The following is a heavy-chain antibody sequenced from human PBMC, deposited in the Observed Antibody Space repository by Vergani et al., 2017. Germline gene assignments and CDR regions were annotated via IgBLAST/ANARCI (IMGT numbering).Heavy chain of an antibody. CDR2: ISSSGSTI. J-gene: IGHJ6*02. D-gene: IGHD3-22*01. Sequence: QVQLVESGGGLVKPGGSLRLSCAASGFTFSDYYMSWIRQAPGKGLEWVSYISSSGSTIYYADSVKGRFPISRDNSKNSLYLQMDSLRAEDTAVYYCARKHISNYYDSSGYYYMGYYYGMDVWGQGTTVTVSS. CDR3: ARKHISNYYDSSGYYYMGYYYGMDV. CDR1: GFTFSDYY. V-gene: IGHV3-11*01.